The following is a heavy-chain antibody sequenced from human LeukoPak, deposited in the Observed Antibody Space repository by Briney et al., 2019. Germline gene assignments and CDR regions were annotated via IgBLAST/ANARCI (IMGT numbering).Heavy chain of an antibody. CDR3: ARESRYCSSTSCYHWFDP. J-gene: IGHJ5*02. Sequence: MTSETLSLTCTVSGDSISSYYWSWIRQPPGKGLEWIGYIYYSGSTNYNPSLKSRVTISVDTSKNQFSLNLSSVTAADTAVYYCARESRYCSSTSCYHWFDPWGQGTLVTVSS. CDR1: GDSISSYY. D-gene: IGHD2-2*01. V-gene: IGHV4-59*01. CDR2: IYYSGST.